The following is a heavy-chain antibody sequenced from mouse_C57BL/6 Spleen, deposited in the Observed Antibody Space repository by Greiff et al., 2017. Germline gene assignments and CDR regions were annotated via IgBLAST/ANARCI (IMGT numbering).Heavy chain of an antibody. CDR3: TGFGTHCYTRDY. V-gene: IGHV1-15*01. CDR2: IDPNTGGT. CDR1: GYTFTDYE. Sequence: QVQLQQPGAELVRPGASVTLSCKASGYTFTDYEMHWVKQTPVQGLEWIGAIDPNTGGTAYNQKFKGKATLTVEHTSSPAYLELRSLTSENSADYSGTGFGTHCYTRDYWGQGTSVTVSS. J-gene: IGHJ4*01.